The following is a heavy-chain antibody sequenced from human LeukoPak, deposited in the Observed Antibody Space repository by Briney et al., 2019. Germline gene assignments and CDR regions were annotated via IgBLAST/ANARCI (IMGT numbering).Heavy chain of an antibody. CDR2: INPNSGGT. V-gene: IGHV1-2*06. CDR1: GYSFTDYY. CDR3: ARDTIMVRGVPRGLGY. D-gene: IGHD3-10*01. J-gene: IGHJ4*02. Sequence: GASVKVSCKASGYSFTDYYIHWVRQVPGQGLGWMGRINPNSGGTDYARQFQGRVTMTRDTSISTAYMELNRLRFDDTAVYYCARDTIMVRGVPRGLGYWGQGTLVTVSS.